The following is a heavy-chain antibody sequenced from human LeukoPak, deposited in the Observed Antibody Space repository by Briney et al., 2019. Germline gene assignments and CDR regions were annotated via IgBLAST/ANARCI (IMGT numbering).Heavy chain of an antibody. Sequence: PSETLSLTCAVYGGSFSGYYWSWIRQPPGKGLEWIGEISHSGSTNYNPSLKSRVTISVDTSKNQFSLKLSSVTAADTAVYYCARRGRVRGVRGWFDPWGQGTLVTVSS. J-gene: IGHJ5*02. D-gene: IGHD3-10*01. CDR1: GGSFSGYY. CDR2: ISHSGST. CDR3: ARRGRVRGVRGWFDP. V-gene: IGHV4-34*01.